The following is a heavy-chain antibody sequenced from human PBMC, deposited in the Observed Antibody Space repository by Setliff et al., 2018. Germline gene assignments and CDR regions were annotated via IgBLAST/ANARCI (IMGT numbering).Heavy chain of an antibody. D-gene: IGHD1-26*01. J-gene: IGHJ2*01. Sequence: SVKVSCKASGGTFSTYYIGWVRQAPGQGPQWLGRIIPVSGVANYAQRFRGRVSFSADISTGTVFMDLNSLDSEDTAVYYCVRVRRGGYHSIYWSFDLWGRGTLVTVS. CDR2: IIPVSGVA. V-gene: IGHV1-69*04. CDR1: GGTFSTYY. CDR3: VRVRRGGYHSIYWSFDL.